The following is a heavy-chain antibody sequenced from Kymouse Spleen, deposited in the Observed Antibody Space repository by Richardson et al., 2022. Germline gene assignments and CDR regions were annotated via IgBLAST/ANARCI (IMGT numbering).Heavy chain of an antibody. J-gene: IGHJ6*02. V-gene: IGHV4-61*01. CDR2: IYYSGST. D-gene: IGHD1-1*01. CDR3: ARDGTTGTTGYYYYGMDV. CDR1: GGSVSSGSYY. Sequence: QVQLQESGPGLVKPSETLSLTCTVSGGSVSSGSYYWSWIRQPPGKGLEWIGYIYYSGSTNYNPSLKSRVTISVDTSKNQFSLKLSSVTAADTAVYYCARDGTTGTTGYYYYGMDVWGQGTTVTVSS.